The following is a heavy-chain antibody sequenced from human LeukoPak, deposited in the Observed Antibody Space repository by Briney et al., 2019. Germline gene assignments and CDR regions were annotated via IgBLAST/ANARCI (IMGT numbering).Heavy chain of an antibody. J-gene: IGHJ4*02. CDR1: GFTFSSYG. V-gene: IGHV3-30*18. Sequence: GGSLRLSCAASGFTFSSYGMHWVRQAPGKGLEWVAVISYDGSNKYYADSVKGRFTISRDNSKNTLYLQMNSLRAEDTAVYYCANPPWGEDYWGQGTLVTVSS. D-gene: IGHD7-27*01. CDR2: ISYDGSNK. CDR3: ANPPWGEDY.